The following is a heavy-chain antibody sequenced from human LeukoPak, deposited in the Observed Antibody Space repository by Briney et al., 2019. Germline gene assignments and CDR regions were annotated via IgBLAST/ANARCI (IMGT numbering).Heavy chain of an antibody. J-gene: IGHJ5*02. Sequence: ASVKVSCKASGYTFTSYGISWVRQAPGQGLEWMGWISAYNGNTKYTQKLQGRVTMTTDTSTSIAYMELMSLRSDDTAVYYCARDRLSPGPDGGWFDPWGQGTLVTVSS. CDR1: GYTFTSYG. CDR3: ARDRLSPGPDGGWFDP. V-gene: IGHV1-18*01. D-gene: IGHD1-14*01. CDR2: ISAYNGNT.